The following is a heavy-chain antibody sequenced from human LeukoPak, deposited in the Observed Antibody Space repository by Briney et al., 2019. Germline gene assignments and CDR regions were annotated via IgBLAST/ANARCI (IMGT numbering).Heavy chain of an antibody. V-gene: IGHV3-23*01. CDR2: ISHNGGST. CDR3: AKAPVTSCRGAYCYPFDY. D-gene: IGHD2-21*01. CDR1: GFTFSGYA. Sequence: TGGSLRLSCSASGFTFSGYALSWVRQAPGKGLEWVSSISHNGGSTLYADSMKGRFTISRDNSKNTLYLQMNSLRAEDAAVYYCAKAPVTSCRGAYCYPFDYWGQGTLVTVSS. J-gene: IGHJ4*02.